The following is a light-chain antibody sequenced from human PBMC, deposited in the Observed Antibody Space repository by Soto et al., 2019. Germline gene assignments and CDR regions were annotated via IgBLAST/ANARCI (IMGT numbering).Light chain of an antibody. J-gene: IGLJ2*01. CDR2: SNN. Sequence: QSVLTQPPSASGTPGQRVTISCSGSSSNIGSNTVNWYQQLPGTAPKLLVYSNNHRPSAVPDRFSGPKSGTSASLAISGLQSEDEADYYCSAWDDSLNGVVFGGGTKLTVL. CDR1: SSNIGSNT. CDR3: SAWDDSLNGVV. V-gene: IGLV1-44*01.